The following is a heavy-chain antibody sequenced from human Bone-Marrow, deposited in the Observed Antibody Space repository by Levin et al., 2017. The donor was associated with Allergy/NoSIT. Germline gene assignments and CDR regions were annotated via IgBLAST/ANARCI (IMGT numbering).Heavy chain of an antibody. CDR1: GFTFHRTA. D-gene: IGHD2-15*01. J-gene: IGHJ6*02. CDR3: VRDKGYALDV. Sequence: GESLKISCAASGFTFHRTAMHWVRQAPGKGLEWLSVISYDGRTKYYADSVEGRLSISRDNSRNTLHLQLNSLRPEDTAVYYCVRDKGYALDVWGQGTTVTVS. CDR2: ISYDGRTK. V-gene: IGHV3-30*03.